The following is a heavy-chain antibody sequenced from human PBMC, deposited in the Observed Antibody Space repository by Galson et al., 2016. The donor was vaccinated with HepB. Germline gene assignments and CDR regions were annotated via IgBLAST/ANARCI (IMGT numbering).Heavy chain of an antibody. CDR2: IGTVGDT. V-gene: IGHV3-13*01. CDR1: GFTFSNYD. J-gene: IGHJ4*02. Sequence: SLRLSCAASGFTFSNYDMHWVRQASGKGLEWVSVIGTVGDTYYPGSVKGRFTISREKAKNSLYLQMNSLRAGDTAVYYCAKGYYGGPPDYRGQGTLVTVSS. CDR3: AKGYYGGPPDY. D-gene: IGHD3-3*01.